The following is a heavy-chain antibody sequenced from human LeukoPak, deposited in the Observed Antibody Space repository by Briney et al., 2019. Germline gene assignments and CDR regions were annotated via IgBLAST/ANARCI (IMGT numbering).Heavy chain of an antibody. CDR1: GFIFSSYW. V-gene: IGHV3-7*01. Sequence: GGSLRISCEASGFIFSSYWVSWVRQVTGKGLAWVVNIKQDGSEKYYVDSVKGRFTISRDNAKNSLYLQMNSLRAEDTAVYYCARDGVAGYYYYYGMDVWGQGTTVTVSS. J-gene: IGHJ6*02. CDR2: IKQDGSEK. CDR3: ARDGVAGYYYYYGMDV. D-gene: IGHD6-19*01.